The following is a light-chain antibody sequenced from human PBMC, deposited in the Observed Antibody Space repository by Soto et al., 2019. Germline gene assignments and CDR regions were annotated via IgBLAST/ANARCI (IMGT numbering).Light chain of an antibody. CDR1: QSLLYKSNNKNY. J-gene: IGKJ2*01. CDR2: WAS. Sequence: DIVMTQSPDSLAVSPGERATINCKSTQSLLYKSNNKNYLAWYQQKPGQPPKLLISWASNRQSGIPDRFSGSGSGTDFALTISNLQAEDVAVYYCQQYFGTSHTFGLGTKVEIK. V-gene: IGKV4-1*01. CDR3: QQYFGTSHT.